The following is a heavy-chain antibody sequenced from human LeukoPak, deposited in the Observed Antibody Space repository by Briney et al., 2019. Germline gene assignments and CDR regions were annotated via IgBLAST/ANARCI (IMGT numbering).Heavy chain of an antibody. Sequence: GGSLRLSCAASGFTFSNYGLSWVRQAPGKGLEWVSGITGSGGSTYYADSVKGRFTISRDNSKNTLYLQMNSLRAEDTAVYYCARDGSGYDDAFDIWGQGTMVTVSS. CDR1: GFTFSNYG. D-gene: IGHD3-10*01. J-gene: IGHJ3*02. V-gene: IGHV3-23*01. CDR2: ITGSGGST. CDR3: ARDGSGYDDAFDI.